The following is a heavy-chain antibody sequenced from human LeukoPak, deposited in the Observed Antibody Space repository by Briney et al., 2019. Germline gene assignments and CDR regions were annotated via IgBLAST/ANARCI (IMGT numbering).Heavy chain of an antibody. Sequence: GASVKVSCKASGYTFTGYYIHWVRQAPGQGLEWMGWINPNSGGTNYAQKFQGRVTMTRDTSISTAYMELSRLRSDDTAVFYCARDPKSQLLLDYWGQGTLVTVSS. V-gene: IGHV1-2*02. CDR3: ARDPKSQLLLDY. D-gene: IGHD2-2*01. J-gene: IGHJ4*02. CDR2: INPNSGGT. CDR1: GYTFTGYY.